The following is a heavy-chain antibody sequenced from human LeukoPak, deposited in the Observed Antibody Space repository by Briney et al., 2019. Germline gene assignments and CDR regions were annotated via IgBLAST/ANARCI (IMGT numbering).Heavy chain of an antibody. Sequence: SETLSLTCTVSGDSISSYYWSWIRQPPGKGLEWVGYIYYSGSTNYNPSRKSRVTISVDTSKNQFSLKLSSVTAADPAVYYCARVSGYDWESFYDYWGQGTLVTVSS. CDR3: ARVSGYDWESFYDY. CDR1: GDSISSYY. V-gene: IGHV4-59*01. CDR2: IYYSGST. J-gene: IGHJ4*02. D-gene: IGHD5-12*01.